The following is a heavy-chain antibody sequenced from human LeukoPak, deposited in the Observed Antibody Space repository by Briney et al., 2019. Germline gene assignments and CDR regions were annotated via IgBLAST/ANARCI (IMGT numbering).Heavy chain of an antibody. V-gene: IGHV3-21*04. CDR1: GFTFSSYS. CDR2: ISSSSSYI. J-gene: IGHJ3*02. D-gene: IGHD2-2*01. CDR3: MTGLGYCSSTSCPEDAFDI. Sequence: AGGSLRLSCAASGFTFSSYSMNWVRQAPGKGLEWVSSISSSSSYIYYADSVKGRFTISRDNSKNTLYLQMNSLRAEDTAVYYCMTGLGYCSSTSCPEDAFDIWGQGTMVTVSS.